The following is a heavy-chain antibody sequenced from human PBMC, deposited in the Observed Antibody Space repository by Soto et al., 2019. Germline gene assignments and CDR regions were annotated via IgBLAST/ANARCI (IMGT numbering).Heavy chain of an antibody. CDR2: IYWDDDK. CDR3: AHRRAYCTGGSCYSIWFDP. D-gene: IGHD2-15*01. CDR1: GFSLSTSGMG. Sequence: QITLKESGPTLVKPTQTLTLTCTFSGFSLSTSGMGVGWIRHPPGKALEWLALIYWDDDKRYSPSLKSRLTITKDTSKNQVVLTMTNMDPVDTATYYCAHRRAYCTGGSCYSIWFDPWGQGTLVTVSS. V-gene: IGHV2-5*02. J-gene: IGHJ5*02.